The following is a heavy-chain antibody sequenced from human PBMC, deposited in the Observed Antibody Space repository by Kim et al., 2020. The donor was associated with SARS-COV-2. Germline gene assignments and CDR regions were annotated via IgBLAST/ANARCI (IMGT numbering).Heavy chain of an antibody. J-gene: IGHJ5*02. CDR3: ARGALNSGWYLNWFDP. CDR1: GGTFSSYA. Sequence: SVKVSCKASGGTFSSYAISWVRQAPGQGLEWMGGIIPIFGTANYAQKFQGRVTITADESTSTAYMELSSLRSEDTAVYYCARGALNSGWYLNWFDPWGQGTLVTVSS. V-gene: IGHV1-69*13. D-gene: IGHD6-19*01. CDR2: IIPIFGTA.